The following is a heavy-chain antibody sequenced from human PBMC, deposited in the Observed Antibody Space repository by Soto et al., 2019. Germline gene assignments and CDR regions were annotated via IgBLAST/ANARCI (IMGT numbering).Heavy chain of an antibody. CDR2: IYHTGRR. D-gene: IGHD2-8*01. J-gene: IGHJ6*02. V-gene: IGHV4-39*07. CDR3: ARAVYCTNANCLDDFHYYNIDV. CDR1: GGSIGSSSYF. Sequence: PSWTLSLTSAVSGGSIGSSSYFWGWILQSPEKGLELIGEIYHTGRRSYMPSLRGRITLSLDTSKNQFSLKLTSVTAADTAVYYWARAVYCTNANCLDDFHYYNIDVWGQGTAVTVSS.